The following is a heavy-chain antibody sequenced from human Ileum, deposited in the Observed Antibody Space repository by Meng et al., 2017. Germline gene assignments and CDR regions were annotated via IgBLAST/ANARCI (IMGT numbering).Heavy chain of an antibody. V-gene: IGHV4-4*02. D-gene: IGHD4-23*01. CDR1: SGSIPSYTY. J-gene: IGHJ4*02. CDR2: ISHSGST. CDR3: ARHGGYYQGF. Sequence: GYLRGSGPGLVNPSGTLSITCPVSSGSIPSYTYWSWVRLPPGKGLEWIGQISHSGSTFYNPSLKSRVTMSVDKSKSQFSLMLTSVTAADTAVYYCARHGGYYQGFWGQGTLVTVSS.